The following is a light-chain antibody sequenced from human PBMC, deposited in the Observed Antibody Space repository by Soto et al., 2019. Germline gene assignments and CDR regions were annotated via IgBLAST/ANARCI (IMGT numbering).Light chain of an antibody. V-gene: IGKV3-20*01. Sequence: EIVLTQSPGTLSLSPGERATLSCRASQSIRSSSLAWYQQKPGQAPRLLIYGASSRATGIPDRFSGSGSGTDFTLTISRLEPEDFAVYYCQQYGSSWTFGQGTKVDIK. CDR2: GAS. J-gene: IGKJ1*01. CDR3: QQYGSSWT. CDR1: QSIRSSS.